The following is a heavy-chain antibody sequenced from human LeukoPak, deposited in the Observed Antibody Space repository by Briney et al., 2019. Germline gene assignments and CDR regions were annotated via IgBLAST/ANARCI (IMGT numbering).Heavy chain of an antibody. D-gene: IGHD2-2*01. J-gene: IGHJ6*03. Sequence: GGSLRLSCEASGFTFGSFAMSWVRQAPGKGLEWVSGISGSGYYTYYADSVKGRFTISRDNSKNTLYIEMNSLRAEDTALYFCAKDGSWGDYQFYFYMDVWGKGTTVTVSS. V-gene: IGHV3-23*01. CDR2: ISGSGYYT. CDR3: AKDGSWGDYQFYFYMDV. CDR1: GFTFGSFA.